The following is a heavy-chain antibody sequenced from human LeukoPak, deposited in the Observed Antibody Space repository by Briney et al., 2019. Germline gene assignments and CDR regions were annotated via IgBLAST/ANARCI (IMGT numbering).Heavy chain of an antibody. Sequence: ASVKVSCRASGYTFTSYDINWVRQATGQGLEWMGWMNPNSGNTGYAQKFQGRVTMTRNTSISTAYMELSSLRSEDTAVYYCARGAFPYYYDSSGYQIWFDPWGQGTLVTVSS. CDR2: MNPNSGNT. V-gene: IGHV1-8*01. D-gene: IGHD3-22*01. J-gene: IGHJ5*02. CDR3: ARGAFPYYYDSSGYQIWFDP. CDR1: GYTFTSYD.